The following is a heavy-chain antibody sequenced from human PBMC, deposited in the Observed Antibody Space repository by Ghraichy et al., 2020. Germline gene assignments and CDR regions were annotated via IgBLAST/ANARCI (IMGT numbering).Heavy chain of an antibody. J-gene: IGHJ4*02. V-gene: IGHV3-48*01. CDR1: GFTFSSYS. D-gene: IGHD5-12*01. Sequence: GGSLRLSCAASGFTFSSYSMNWVRQAPGKGLEWVSYISSSSSTIYYADSVKGRFTISRDNAKNSLYLQMNSLRAKDTAVYYCARGGGYSGYEFDYWGQGTLVTVSS. CDR2: ISSSSSTI. CDR3: ARGGGYSGYEFDY.